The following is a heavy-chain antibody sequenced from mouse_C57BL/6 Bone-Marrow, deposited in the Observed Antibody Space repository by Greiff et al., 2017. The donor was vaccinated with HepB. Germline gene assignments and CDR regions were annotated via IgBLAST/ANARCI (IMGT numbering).Heavy chain of an antibody. J-gene: IGHJ1*03. Sequence: EVQLVESGGDLVKPGGSLKLSCAASGFTFSSYGMSWVRQTPDKRLEWVATISSGGSYTYYPDSVKGRFTISRDNAKNTLYLQMSSLKSEDTAMYYCARVTGTDVWGTGTTVTVSS. CDR2: ISSGGSYT. CDR3: ARVTGTDV. D-gene: IGHD4-1*01. CDR1: GFTFSSYG. V-gene: IGHV5-6*01.